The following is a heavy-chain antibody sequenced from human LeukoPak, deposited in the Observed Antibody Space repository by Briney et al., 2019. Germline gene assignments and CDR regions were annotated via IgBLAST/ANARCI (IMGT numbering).Heavy chain of an antibody. CDR1: GGSISSCNW. D-gene: IGHD3-10*02. V-gene: IGHV4-4*02. CDR3: AREVRETMCLRYYYYGMDV. J-gene: IGHJ6*04. Sequence: SGTLSLTCAVSGGSISSCNWWSWVRQPPGRGLEWSAETYHSGSTNYNPSLKSRVTITVDKSQNQFSLKLSSVTAADTALYYCAREVRETMCLRYYYYGMDVWGKGTTVTVSS. CDR2: TYHSGST.